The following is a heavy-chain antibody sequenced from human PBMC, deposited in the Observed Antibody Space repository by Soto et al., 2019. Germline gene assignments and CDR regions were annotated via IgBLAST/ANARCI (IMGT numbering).Heavy chain of an antibody. D-gene: IGHD1-26*01. CDR2: IHSDGSST. CDR3: ARGQWGAFHL. J-gene: IGHJ3*01. CDR1: GFTFSYYW. Sequence: DVQLVESGGGSVQPGGSLSLSCAATGFTFSYYWMHWVGQAPGKGLVWVSRIHSDGSSTTDADSVKGRFTISRDNAKNTLYLQMSSLRAEDTAVYYCARGQWGAFHLWGQGTMVTVAS. V-gene: IGHV3-74*01.